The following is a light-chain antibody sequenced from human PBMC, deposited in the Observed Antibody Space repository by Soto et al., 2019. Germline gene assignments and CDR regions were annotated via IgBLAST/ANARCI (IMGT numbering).Light chain of an antibody. CDR2: RNN. V-gene: IGLV1-47*01. CDR3: AAWDDSLSGRV. Sequence: QSALTQPPSASGTTGQRVTISCSGSSSNIGSNYVYWYQQLPGTAPKLLIYRNNQRPSGVPDRFSGSKSGTSASLAISGLRSEDEADYYCAAWDDSLSGRVFGTGTKVTV. J-gene: IGLJ1*01. CDR1: SSNIGSNY.